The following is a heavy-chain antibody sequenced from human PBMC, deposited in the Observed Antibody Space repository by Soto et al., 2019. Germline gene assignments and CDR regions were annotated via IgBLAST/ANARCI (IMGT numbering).Heavy chain of an antibody. CDR2: IDPSDSYT. Sequence: PGESLKISCKGSGYSFTSYWISWVRQMPGKGLEWMGRIDPSDSYTNYSPSFQGHVTISADKSITTAYLQWSSLKAPDTAMFYCARHKDYTDGFDIWGQGTMVTVSS. CDR3: ARHKDYTDGFDI. D-gene: IGHD4-4*01. V-gene: IGHV5-10-1*01. CDR1: GYSFTSYW. J-gene: IGHJ3*02.